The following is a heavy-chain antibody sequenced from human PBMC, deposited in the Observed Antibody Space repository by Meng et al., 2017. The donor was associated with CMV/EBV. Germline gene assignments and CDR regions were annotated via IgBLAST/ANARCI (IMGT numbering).Heavy chain of an antibody. CDR1: GGSISSSSYY. V-gene: IGHV4-39*07. CDR2: IYYSGST. D-gene: IGHD2-8*01. CDR3: ARATVLMVYAENWFDP. J-gene: IGHJ5*02. Sequence: QLHVAAAGPGLVKPSETLSRTCTGSGGSISSSSYYWGWIRQPPGKGLEWIGSIYYSGSTYYNPSLKSRVTISVDTSKNQFSLKLSSVTAADTAVYYCARATVLMVYAENWFDPWGQGTLVTVSS.